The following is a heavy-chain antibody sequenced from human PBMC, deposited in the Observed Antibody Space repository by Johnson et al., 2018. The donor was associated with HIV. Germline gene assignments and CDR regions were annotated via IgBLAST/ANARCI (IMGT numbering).Heavy chain of an antibody. Sequence: VQLVESGGGVVQPGKSLRLSCAASGFSSRSYDMHWVRQRTGKGLEWVSGIGTAGDTYYPASVKGRFTISRVNAKNSLYLQMNSLRAGDTAVYYCVAATGANGLDIWGQGTKVTVSS. CDR2: IGTAGDT. CDR1: GFSSRSYD. CDR3: VAATGANGLDI. D-gene: IGHD1-26*01. V-gene: IGHV3-13*01. J-gene: IGHJ3*02.